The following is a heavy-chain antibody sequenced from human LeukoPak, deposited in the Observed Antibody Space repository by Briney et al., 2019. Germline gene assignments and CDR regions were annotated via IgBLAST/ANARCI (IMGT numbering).Heavy chain of an antibody. CDR3: ARGRVVYSSSSVAFDI. CDR2: IYSGGST. CDR1: EFSVGSNY. J-gene: IGHJ3*02. D-gene: IGHD6-6*01. V-gene: IGHV3-66*01. Sequence: GGSLRLSCAASEFSVGSNYMTWVRQAPGKGLEWVSLIYSGGSTYYADSVKGRFTISRDNSKNTLYLQMNSLRAEDTAVYYCARGRVVYSSSSVAFDIWGQGTMVTVSS.